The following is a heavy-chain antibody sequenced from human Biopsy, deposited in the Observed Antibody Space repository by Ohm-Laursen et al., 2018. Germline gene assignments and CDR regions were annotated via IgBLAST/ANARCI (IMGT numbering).Heavy chain of an antibody. CDR2: IIPIPNVA. CDR3: ARGEGSSWFDP. V-gene: IGHV1-69*10. J-gene: IGHJ5*02. Sequence: ASVKVSCKTSGDSFTSYAIGWVRQAPGQGLEWMGGIIPIPNVATYAQKFQGRITITADESTSTAYMELSSLTSDDTAVYFCARGEGSSWFDPWGHGTLVTVSS. CDR1: GDSFTSYA. D-gene: IGHD1-26*01.